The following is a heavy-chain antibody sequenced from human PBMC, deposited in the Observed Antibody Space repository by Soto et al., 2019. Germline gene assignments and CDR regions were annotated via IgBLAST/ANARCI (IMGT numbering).Heavy chain of an antibody. D-gene: IGHD1-20*01. CDR2: IYWDNDK. CDR1: GFSLTTTGVG. J-gene: IGHJ4*02. CDR3: AHRRGGYNWDDAHFDY. V-gene: IGHV2-5*02. Sequence: QITLKESGPTLVKPTQTLTLTCTFSGFSLTTTGVGVGWIRQPPGKALEWPAVIYWDNDKRYRPSLRSRVTITKDTSKNQVVLTMPHMEPADTATYYCAHRRGGYNWDDAHFDYWGQGTLVTVSS.